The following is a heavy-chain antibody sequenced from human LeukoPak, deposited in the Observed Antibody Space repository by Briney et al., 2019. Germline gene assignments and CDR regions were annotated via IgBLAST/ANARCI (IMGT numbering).Heavy chain of an antibody. Sequence: GGSLRLSCAASGFTFSSYAMSWVRQAPGKGLEWVSGISGSGDNTYYADSVKGRFTISRDNSKNTLYVQVNSLGTEDTAAYYCTKGSYYDSSGSFYFDYWGQGALVTVSS. CDR2: ISGSGDNT. CDR1: GFTFSSYA. CDR3: TKGSYYDSSGSFYFDY. J-gene: IGHJ4*02. D-gene: IGHD3-22*01. V-gene: IGHV3-23*01.